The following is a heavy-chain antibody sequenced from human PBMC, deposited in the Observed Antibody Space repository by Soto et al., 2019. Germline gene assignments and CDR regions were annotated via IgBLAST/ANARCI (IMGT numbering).Heavy chain of an antibody. Sequence: SETLSLTCVVSGGSVTSYHWSWIRQFPGKGLEWIGTVYYNENTYYNPSLKSRVAISVDTAKNQFSLNLRSVTAADTAIYFCARRERYYGSPGWFDPWGQGTLVTVS. CDR2: VYYNENT. V-gene: IGHV4-59*04. J-gene: IGHJ5*01. CDR1: GGSVTSYH. CDR3: ARRERYYGSPGWFDP. D-gene: IGHD3-10*01.